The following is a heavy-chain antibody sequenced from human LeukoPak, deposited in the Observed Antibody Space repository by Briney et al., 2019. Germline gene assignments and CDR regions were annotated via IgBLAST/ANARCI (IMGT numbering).Heavy chain of an antibody. V-gene: IGHV3-30-3*01. CDR2: ISYDGNNK. D-gene: IGHD4-17*01. CDR3: ARSPRDDYGDYAFFDY. CDR1: GFTFSSYA. Sequence: GGSLRLSCAASGFTFSSYAIHWVRQAPGKGLEWVAVISYDGNNKYYADSVKGRFTISRDNSKNTLYMQMNSLRAEDTAVYYCARSPRDDYGDYAFFDYWGQGTLVTVSS. J-gene: IGHJ4*02.